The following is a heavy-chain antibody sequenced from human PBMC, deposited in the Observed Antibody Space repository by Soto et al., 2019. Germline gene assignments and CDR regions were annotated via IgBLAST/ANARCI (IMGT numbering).Heavy chain of an antibody. V-gene: IGHV3-66*01. Sequence: GGSLRLSCAASGFTVSSNYMSWVRQAPGKGLEWVSVIYSGGSTYYADSVKGRFTISRDNSKNTLYLQMNSLRAEDTAVYYCARDRAYGAHFDYWGQGTLVTVSS. D-gene: IGHD4-17*01. CDR1: GFTVSSNY. CDR2: IYSGGST. CDR3: ARDRAYGAHFDY. J-gene: IGHJ4*02.